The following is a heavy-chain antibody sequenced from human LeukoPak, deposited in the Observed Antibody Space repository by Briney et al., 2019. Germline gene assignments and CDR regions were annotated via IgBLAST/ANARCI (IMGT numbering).Heavy chain of an antibody. CDR2: ININVSTI. CDR1: GFTFSDYY. J-gene: IGHJ6*02. D-gene: IGHD3-10*01. CDR3: ARDFSLYGSGSYYPYGMDV. Sequence: GSLRLSCAASGFTFSDYYMSWIREAPGRRLEWVSYININVSTIYYADSVKGRFTISRDKSKNSLYLQMNSLRAEDTAVYYCARDFSLYGSGSYYPYGMDVWGQGTTVTVSS. V-gene: IGHV3-11*01.